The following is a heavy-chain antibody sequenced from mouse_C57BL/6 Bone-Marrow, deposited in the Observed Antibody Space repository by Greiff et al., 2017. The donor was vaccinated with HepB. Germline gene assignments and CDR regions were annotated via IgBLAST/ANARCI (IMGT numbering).Heavy chain of an antibody. Sequence: QVQLKESGAELAKPGASVKLSCKASGYTFTSYWMHWVKQRPGQGLEWIGYINPSSGYTKYNQKFKDKATLTADKSSSTAYMQLSSLTYEDSAVYYCARGYYGSSLWFAYWGQGTLVTVSA. V-gene: IGHV1-7*01. CDR2: INPSSGYT. CDR1: GYTFTSYW. CDR3: ARGYYGSSLWFAY. J-gene: IGHJ3*01. D-gene: IGHD1-1*01.